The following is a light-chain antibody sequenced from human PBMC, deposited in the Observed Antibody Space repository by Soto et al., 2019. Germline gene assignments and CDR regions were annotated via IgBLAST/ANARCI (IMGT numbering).Light chain of an antibody. CDR3: CSYAGSSTNVV. CDR1: SSAVGSNNH. J-gene: IGLJ2*01. CDR2: ESS. Sequence: QSALTQPASVSGSPGQSITISCTGTSSAVGSNNHVSWYQQHPGKAPKLMIYESSNRPSGVSNRFSGSKSGNTASLTITGRQAEDEADYYCCSYAGSSTNVVFGRGTKLTVL. V-gene: IGLV2-23*01.